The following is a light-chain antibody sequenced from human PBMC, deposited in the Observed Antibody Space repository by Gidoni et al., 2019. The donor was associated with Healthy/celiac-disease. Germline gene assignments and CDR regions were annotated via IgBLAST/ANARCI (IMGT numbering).Light chain of an antibody. CDR3: CSYAGSSSYV. Sequence: QSALTQPASVSGSPGQSITISCTGTSSDVGNDNLVSWYQQHPGKAPKLSIYEVSKRPSGVSNRFSACKSGNTASLTISGLQAEVEANYYCCSYAGSSSYVFGTGTKVTVL. V-gene: IGLV2-23*02. J-gene: IGLJ1*01. CDR2: EVS. CDR1: SSDVGNDNL.